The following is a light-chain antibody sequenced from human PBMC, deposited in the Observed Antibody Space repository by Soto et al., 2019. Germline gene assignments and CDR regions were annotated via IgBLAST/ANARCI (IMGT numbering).Light chain of an antibody. CDR3: CSYAGSDSWV. CDR2: DVS. CDR1: SSDVGGYNF. J-gene: IGLJ3*02. Sequence: QSALTQPRSVSGSPGQSVTISCTGTSSDVGGYNFVSWYQQHPGNAPKFLIYDVSKRPSGVPDRFSGSKSGNTASLPISGLQDEDEAHYSCCSYAGSDSWVFCGGTQLTVL. V-gene: IGLV2-11*01.